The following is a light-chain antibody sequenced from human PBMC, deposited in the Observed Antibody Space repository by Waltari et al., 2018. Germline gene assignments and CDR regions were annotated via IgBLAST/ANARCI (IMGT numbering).Light chain of an antibody. CDR2: LGS. CDR3: TEALQSVT. Sequence: EIVMTQSPLSLPVTPGEPASIPCRSSQSLLDNNGYNYLDWYLQKPGQSQQILIYLGSNRASGVPDRFSGSGSGTDFTLKISRVEAEDAGVYYCTEALQSVTFGQGTRLEIK. CDR1: QSLLDNNGYNY. J-gene: IGKJ5*01. V-gene: IGKV2-28*01.